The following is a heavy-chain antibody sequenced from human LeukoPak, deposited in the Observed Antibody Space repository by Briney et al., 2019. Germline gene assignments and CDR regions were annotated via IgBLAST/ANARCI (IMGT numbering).Heavy chain of an antibody. D-gene: IGHD1-26*01. CDR3: ARAFIGSYYVGDY. CDR2: IWFDGSNK. V-gene: IGHV3-33*01. Sequence: QPGGPLRLSCAASGFTFSSYGMHWVRQAPGKGLEWVAIIWFDGSNKYYADSVKGRFTISRDNSKNTLFLQMNSLRAEDTAVYYCARAFIGSYYVGDYWGQGTLVTVSS. J-gene: IGHJ4*02. CDR1: GFTFSSYG.